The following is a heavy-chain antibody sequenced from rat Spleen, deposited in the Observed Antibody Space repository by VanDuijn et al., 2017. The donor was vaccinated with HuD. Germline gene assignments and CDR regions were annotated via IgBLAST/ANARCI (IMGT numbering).Heavy chain of an antibody. Sequence: EVQLVESGGGLVQPGRSLKLSCAASGFTFDDYGMAWVRQAPKNGLEWVASISTSGVGTYYRDSVKGRFTISRDNAKNTLYLQMDSLRSEDTATYYCARETGYNSYFDYWGQGVMVTVSS. CDR3: ARETGYNSYFDY. J-gene: IGHJ2*01. CDR2: ISTSGVGT. V-gene: IGHV5S13*01. D-gene: IGHD1-4*01. CDR1: GFTFDDYG.